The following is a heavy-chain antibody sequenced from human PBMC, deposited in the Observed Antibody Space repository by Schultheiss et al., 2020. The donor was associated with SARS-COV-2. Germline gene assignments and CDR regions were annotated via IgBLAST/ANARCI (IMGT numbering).Heavy chain of an antibody. CDR1: GFTFASYA. V-gene: IGHV3-23*01. CDR2: ISGSGGST. CDR3: AKSTGWYVPLDY. J-gene: IGHJ4*02. Sequence: GESLKISCAASGFTFASYAMSWVRQAPGKGLEWVSAISGSGGSTYYADSVKGRFTISRDNSKNTLYLQMNSLRAEDTAVYYCAKSTGWYVPLDYWGQGTLVTVSS. D-gene: IGHD6-13*01.